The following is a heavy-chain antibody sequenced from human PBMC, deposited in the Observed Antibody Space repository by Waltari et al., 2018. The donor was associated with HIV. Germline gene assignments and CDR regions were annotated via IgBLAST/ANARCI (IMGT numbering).Heavy chain of an antibody. V-gene: IGHV1-24*01. D-gene: IGHD1-26*01. CDR2: FDPEDGET. J-gene: IGHJ4*02. Sequence: QVQLVQSGAEVKKPGASVKVSCKVSGYTLTELSMHWVRQAPVTGLEWMGGFDPEDGETIYAQKFQGRVTMTEDISTDTAYMELSSLRSEDTAVYYCAIGSGSYGLMISAAYYFDYWGQGTLVTVSS. CDR1: GYTLTELS. CDR3: AIGSGSYGLMISAAYYFDY.